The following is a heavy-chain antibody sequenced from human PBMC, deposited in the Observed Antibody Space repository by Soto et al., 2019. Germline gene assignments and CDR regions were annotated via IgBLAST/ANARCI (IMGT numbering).Heavy chain of an antibody. CDR3: AKEDGIEARQNWFDP. J-gene: IGHJ5*02. CDR2: ISDSGGTT. V-gene: IGHV3-23*01. CDR1: GFIFSSYA. Sequence: GGSLRLSCAASGFIFSSYAMNWVRQAQGKGLEWVSYISDSGGTTYYTDSVKGRFTISRDNSKNTLYLQLNGLRAEDTAIYYCAKEDGIEARQNWFDPWGQGTLVTVSS. D-gene: IGHD6-6*01.